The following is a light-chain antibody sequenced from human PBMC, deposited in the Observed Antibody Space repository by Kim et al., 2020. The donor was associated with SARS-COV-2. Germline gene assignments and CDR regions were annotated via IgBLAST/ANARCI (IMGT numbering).Light chain of an antibody. J-gene: IGKJ1*01. Sequence: ASVGDRVTITCRARQSTGSWLAWYQRKPGRAPKLLIYKASSLESGVPSRFSGSGCGTEFTLTISGLQPDDFAAYCWRRYSSYWTFGRGAKVDIK. CDR3: RRYSSYWT. CDR2: KAS. V-gene: IGKV1-5*03. CDR1: QSTGSW.